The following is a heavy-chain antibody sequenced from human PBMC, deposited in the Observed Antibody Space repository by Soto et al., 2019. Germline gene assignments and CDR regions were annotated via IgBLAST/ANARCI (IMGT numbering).Heavy chain of an antibody. V-gene: IGHV1-18*04. J-gene: IGHJ3*02. CDR3: ATDGPSNSGNLYAFDI. Sequence: QAQLVPSGAEVKKSGASVRVSCQASGYTLTNYGVTWVRQAPGQGLEWLGRVTPYKADTNSAQNLQGRVTMATDTSTNTAYLELGSLRSDDTAVYFCATDGPSNSGNLYAFDIWGQGTMVTVSA. CDR2: VTPYKADT. CDR1: GYTLTNYG. D-gene: IGHD5-12*01.